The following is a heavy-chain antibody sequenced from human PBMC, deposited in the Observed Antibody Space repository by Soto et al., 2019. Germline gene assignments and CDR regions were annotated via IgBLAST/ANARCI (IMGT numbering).Heavy chain of an antibody. J-gene: IGHJ4*02. CDR3: VRTSLVVAAATREDY. D-gene: IGHD2-15*01. CDR1: GFTFSSYW. CDR2: INSDGSST. Sequence: VQLMESGGGLVQPGESRRLSCAASGFTFSSYWMHWVRQAPGKGLVWVSRINSDGSSTSYAGSVKGRFTISRDNAKNTLYLQMNTLRAEDTAVYYSVRTSLVVAAATREDYWGQRTLVTVSS. V-gene: IGHV3-74*01.